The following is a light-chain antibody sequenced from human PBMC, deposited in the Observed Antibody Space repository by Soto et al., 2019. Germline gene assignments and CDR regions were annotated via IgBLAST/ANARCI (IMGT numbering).Light chain of an antibody. J-gene: IGKJ3*01. V-gene: IGKV2-28*01. CDR2: LGS. Sequence: DIVMTQSPLSLPVTPGEPASISCRSSQSLLHSNGYNYLDWYLQKPGQSPQLLIYLGSNRASGVPDRFSGSGSGTDFTLKISRVEAEDVGVYYCMQDLQTTFNFGPGTKVDIK. CDR3: MQDLQTTFN. CDR1: QSLLHSNGYNY.